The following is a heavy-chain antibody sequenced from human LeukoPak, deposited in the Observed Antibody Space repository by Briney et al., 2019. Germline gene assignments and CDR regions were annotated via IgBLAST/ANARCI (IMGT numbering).Heavy chain of an antibody. CDR2: IIPIFGTA. CDR3: AKAGVAVAANFHY. CDR1: GGTFSSYA. V-gene: IGHV1-69*13. D-gene: IGHD6-19*01. Sequence: SVKVSCKASGGTFSSYAISWVRQAPGQGLEWMGGIIPIFGTANYAQKFQGRVTIPADDSTSTAYMELSSLRSEDTAVYYCAKAGVAVAANFHYWGQGPLVTVSS. J-gene: IGHJ4*02.